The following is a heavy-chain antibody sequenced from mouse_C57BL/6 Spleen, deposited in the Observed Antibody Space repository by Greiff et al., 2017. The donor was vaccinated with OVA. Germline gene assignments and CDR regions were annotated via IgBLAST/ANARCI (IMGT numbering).Heavy chain of an antibody. J-gene: IGHJ2*01. Sequence: EVKVEESGPGLVKPSQSLSLTCSVTGYSITSGYYWNWIRQFPGNKLEWMGYISYDGSNNYNPSLKNRISITRDTSKNQFFLKLNSVTTEDTATYYCARATDYYGSPYYFDYWGQGTTLTVSS. CDR3: ARATDYYGSPYYFDY. D-gene: IGHD1-1*01. CDR1: GYSITSGYY. V-gene: IGHV3-6*01. CDR2: ISYDGSN.